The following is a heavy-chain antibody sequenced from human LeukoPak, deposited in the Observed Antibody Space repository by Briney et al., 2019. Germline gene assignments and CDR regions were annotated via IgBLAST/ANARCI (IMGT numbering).Heavy chain of an antibody. CDR1: GFTFTSSA. CDR2: IVVGSGNT. CDR3: AALESDWNQDKTDAFDI. Sequence: SVKVSCKASGFTFTSSAMQWVRQARGQRLEWIGWIVVGSGNTNYAQKFQERVTITRDMSTSTAYMELSSLRSEDTAVYYCAALESDWNQDKTDAFDIWGQGTMVTVSS. D-gene: IGHD1-1*01. J-gene: IGHJ3*02. V-gene: IGHV1-58*02.